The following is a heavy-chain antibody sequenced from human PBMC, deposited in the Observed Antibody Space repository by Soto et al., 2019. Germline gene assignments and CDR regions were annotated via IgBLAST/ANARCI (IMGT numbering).Heavy chain of an antibody. Sequence: QVQLVESGGGVVQPGRSLRLSCAASGFTFTSYAIHWVRQAPGKGLDWVAVISYDGSIKYYADSVKGRFTISRDNFKNTLYLQMNSLRPEDTAVYYCARADLVLRVLEGYMDVWGQGTTVTVS. D-gene: IGHD3-3*01. CDR1: GFTFTSYA. J-gene: IGHJ6*02. V-gene: IGHV3-30-3*01. CDR3: ARADLVLRVLEGYMDV. CDR2: ISYDGSIK.